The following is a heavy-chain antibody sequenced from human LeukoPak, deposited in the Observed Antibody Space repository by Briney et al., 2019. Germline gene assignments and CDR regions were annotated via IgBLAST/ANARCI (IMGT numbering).Heavy chain of an antibody. D-gene: IGHD6-19*01. CDR2: IYTSGST. Sequence: SETLSLTCTVSGGSISSYYWSWIRQPAGKGLEWIGRIYTSGSTNYNPSLKSRVTISVDKSKNQFSLKLSSVTAADTAVYYCARAVQGIAVQSLDYWGQGTLVTVSS. V-gene: IGHV4-4*07. CDR3: ARAVQGIAVQSLDY. J-gene: IGHJ4*02. CDR1: GGSISSYY.